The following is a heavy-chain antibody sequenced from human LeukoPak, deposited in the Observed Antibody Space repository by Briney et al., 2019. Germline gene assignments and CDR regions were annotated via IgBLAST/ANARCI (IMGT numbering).Heavy chain of an antibody. J-gene: IGHJ5*02. CDR1: GGSISNSSYY. CDR3: ARDGQQNLPNWFDP. V-gene: IGHV4-39*07. D-gene: IGHD6-13*01. Sequence: PSETLSLTCTVSGGSISNSSYYWGWIRQPPGKGLEWIGSIYYSGSTYYNPSLKSRVTISVDTSKNQFSLKLSSVTAADTAVYYCARDGQQNLPNWFDPWGQGTLVTVSS. CDR2: IYYSGST.